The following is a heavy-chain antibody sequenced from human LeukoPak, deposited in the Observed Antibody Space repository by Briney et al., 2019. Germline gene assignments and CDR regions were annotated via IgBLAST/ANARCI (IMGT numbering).Heavy chain of an antibody. J-gene: IGHJ4*02. CDR1: GYSFTGYY. D-gene: IGHD1-26*01. CDR2: INPDGGGT. CDR3: ASTTSGSYDFDY. Sequence: GASVKVSCKASGYSFTGYYMHWVRQAPGQGLEWMGWINPDGGGTNYAQKFQGRVTITRNTSISTAYMELSSLRSEDTAVYYCASTTSGSYDFDYWGQGTLVTVSS. V-gene: IGHV1-2*02.